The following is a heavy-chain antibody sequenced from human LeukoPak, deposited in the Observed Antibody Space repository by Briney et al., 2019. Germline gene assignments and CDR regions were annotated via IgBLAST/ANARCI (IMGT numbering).Heavy chain of an antibody. CDR2: IKQDGSEK. CDR1: GFTINNHW. J-gene: IGHJ4*02. V-gene: IGHV3-7*03. CDR3: AKGHTGYDFPHFDY. D-gene: IGHD5-12*01. Sequence: GGSLRLSCAASGFTINNHWMCWVRQAPGKGLEWVANIKQDGSEKFYVDSVKGRFTISRDNAKNSLYLQMNSLRAEDTALYFCAKGHTGYDFPHFDYWGQGTLVTVFS.